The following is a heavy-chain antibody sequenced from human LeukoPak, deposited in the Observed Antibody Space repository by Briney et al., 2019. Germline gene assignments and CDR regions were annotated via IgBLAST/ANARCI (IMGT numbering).Heavy chain of an antibody. CDR2: ISSSSSYI. D-gene: IGHD6-13*01. CDR1: GFTFSSYS. J-gene: IGHJ3*02. Sequence: GGSLRLSCAASGFTFSSYSMNWVRQAPGKGLEWVSSISSSSSYIYYADSVKGRFTISRDNAKNSLYLKMNSLRAEDTAVYCWARSDERQLVRDAFDIWGQGTMVTVSS. CDR3: ARSDERQLVRDAFDI. V-gene: IGHV3-21*01.